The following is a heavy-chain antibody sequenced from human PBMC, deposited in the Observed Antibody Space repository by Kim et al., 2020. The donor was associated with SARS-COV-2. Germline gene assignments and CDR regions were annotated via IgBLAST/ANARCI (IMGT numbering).Heavy chain of an antibody. D-gene: IGHD2-15*01. CDR2: DGSRT. CDR3: ARAFSKDY. Sequence: DGSRTSYADSVKGRFTISRDNAKNTLYLQMNSLRAEDTAVYYCARAFSKDYWGQGTLVTVSS. V-gene: IGHV3-74*01. J-gene: IGHJ4*02.